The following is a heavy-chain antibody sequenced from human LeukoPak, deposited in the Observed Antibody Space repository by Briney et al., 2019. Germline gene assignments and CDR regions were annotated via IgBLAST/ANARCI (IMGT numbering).Heavy chain of an antibody. D-gene: IGHD2-15*01. J-gene: IGHJ4*02. Sequence: AGGSLRLSCAASGFTFSGSAIHWVRQASGKGLEWVGRIRTKVNNYATTYAASMKGRFTISRDDSKGTAYLQLNSLDTEDTAVYYCTRHQGAGGSGVDYWGQGTLVTVSS. CDR1: GFTFSGSA. CDR2: IRTKVNNYAT. V-gene: IGHV3-73*01. CDR3: TRHQGAGGSGVDY.